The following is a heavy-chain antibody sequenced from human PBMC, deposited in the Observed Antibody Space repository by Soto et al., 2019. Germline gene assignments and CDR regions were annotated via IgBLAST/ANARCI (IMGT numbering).Heavy chain of an antibody. V-gene: IGHV4-31*03. CDR3: ARDYGDYPTQPGAFDI. CDR1: GGSISSGGYY. Sequence: SETLSLTCTVSGGSISSGGYYWSWISQHPGKGLEWIGYIYYSGSTYYNPSLKSRVTISVDTSKNQFSLKLSSVTAADTAVYYCARDYGDYPTQPGAFDIWGQGTMVTVSS. J-gene: IGHJ3*02. CDR2: IYYSGST. D-gene: IGHD4-17*01.